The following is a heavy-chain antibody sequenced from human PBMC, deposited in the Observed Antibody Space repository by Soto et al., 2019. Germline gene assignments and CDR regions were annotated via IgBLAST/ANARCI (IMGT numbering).Heavy chain of an antibody. V-gene: IGHV1-18*01. CDR2: ISAYNGNT. D-gene: IGHD6-19*01. J-gene: IGHJ6*02. CDR3: AREVAVAGTNYYYYGMDV. Sequence: ASVKVSCKASGYTFTSYGISWVRQAPGQGLEWMGWISAYNGNTNYAQKFQGRVTITADESTSTAYMELSSLRSEDTAVYYCAREVAVAGTNYYYYGMDVWGQGTTVTVSS. CDR1: GYTFTSYG.